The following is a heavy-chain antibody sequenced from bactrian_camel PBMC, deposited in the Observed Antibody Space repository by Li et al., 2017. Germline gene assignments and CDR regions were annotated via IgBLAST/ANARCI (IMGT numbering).Heavy chain of an antibody. J-gene: IGHJ4*01. CDR2: LDSDGGT. CDR1: GYTDSSYC. CDR3: AADSVDFCYWGAPMKEGW. V-gene: IGHV3S26*01. Sequence: HVQLVESGGGSVQAGGSLGLSCAASGYTDSSYCMGWFRQAPGKEREGVAVLDSDGGTSYVDSVKGRFTISKDNAKKRLDLQMNNVNPEDTAMYYCAADSVDFCYWGAPMKEGWWGQGTQVTVS. D-gene: IGHD4*01.